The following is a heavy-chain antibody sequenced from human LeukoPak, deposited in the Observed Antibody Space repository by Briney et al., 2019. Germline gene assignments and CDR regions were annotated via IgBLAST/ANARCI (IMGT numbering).Heavy chain of an antibody. CDR3: ARRAEMYSSSWYFDY. J-gene: IGHJ4*02. CDR1: GGTFSSYA. Sequence: GASVKVSCKASGGTFSSYAISWVRQAPGQGLEWMGGIIPIFGTANYAQKFQGRVTITADESTSTAYMELSSLRSEDTAVYYCARRAEMYSSSWYFDYWGQGTLVTVSS. CDR2: IIPIFGTA. D-gene: IGHD6-13*01. V-gene: IGHV1-69*13.